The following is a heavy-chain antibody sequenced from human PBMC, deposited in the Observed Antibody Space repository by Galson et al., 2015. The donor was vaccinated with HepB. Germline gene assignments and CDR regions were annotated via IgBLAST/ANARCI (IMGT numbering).Heavy chain of an antibody. CDR3: ARERPDYGDPLIAFDI. CDR2: IKQDGSEK. D-gene: IGHD4-17*01. V-gene: IGHV3-7*01. Sequence: SLRLSCAASGFTFSSYWMSWVRQAPGKGLEWVANIKQDGSEKYYVDSVKGRFTISRDNAKNSLYLQMNSLRAEDTAVYYCARERPDYGDPLIAFDIWGQGTMVTVSS. J-gene: IGHJ3*02. CDR1: GFTFSSYW.